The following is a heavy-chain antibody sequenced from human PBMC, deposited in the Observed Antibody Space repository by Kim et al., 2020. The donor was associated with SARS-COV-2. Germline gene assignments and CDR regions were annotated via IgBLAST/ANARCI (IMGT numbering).Heavy chain of an antibody. D-gene: IGHD3-22*01. CDR3: ASDSSGYYVLFDH. V-gene: IGHV4-39*07. J-gene: IGHJ4*02. CDR1: GGSISSSSYY. CDR2: IYYSGST. Sequence: SETLSLTCNVSGGSISSSSYYWGWIRQTPGKGLEWIGSIYYSGSTYYNPSLKSRASISVDTSKNQLSLSLNSVTAADTAVYYCASDSSGYYVLFDHWGQG.